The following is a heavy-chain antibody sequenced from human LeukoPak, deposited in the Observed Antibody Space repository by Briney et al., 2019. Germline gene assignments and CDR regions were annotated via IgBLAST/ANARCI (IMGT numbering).Heavy chain of an antibody. CDR1: GYTLTELS. V-gene: IGHV1-24*01. CDR2: FDPEDGET. D-gene: IGHD4-17*01. Sequence: GASVKVSCKVSGYTLTELSMHWVRQAPGKGLEWMGGFDPEDGETIYAQKFQGRVTVTEDTSTDAAYMELSSLRSEDTAVYYCATLDYGHDYWGQGTLVTVSS. J-gene: IGHJ4*02. CDR3: ATLDYGHDY.